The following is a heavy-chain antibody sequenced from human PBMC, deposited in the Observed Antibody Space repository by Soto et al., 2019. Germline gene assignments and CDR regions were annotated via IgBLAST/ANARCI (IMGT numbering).Heavy chain of an antibody. D-gene: IGHD3-10*01. J-gene: IGHJ4*02. CDR2: ISRDGTNK. V-gene: IGHV3-30*04. CDR3: ARSRSGAVADSFDF. CDR1: GFTFSRYA. Sequence: GGSLRLSCAACGFTFSRYAIHWVRQAPGKGLEWVAVISRDGTNKYYVDSVKGRFTISRDNSRNILYLQMNSLRHEDAAVYYCARSRSGAVADSFDFWGQGTLVTVSS.